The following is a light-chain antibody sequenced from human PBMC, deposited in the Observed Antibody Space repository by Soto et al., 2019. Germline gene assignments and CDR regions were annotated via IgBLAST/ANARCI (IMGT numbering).Light chain of an antibody. Sequence: QSVLTQPPSVSAAPEQTVTISCSGRGSSIGNHYLSWYQHLPGAAPKLLLFETNRRPAGIPDRFSGSKSGTTATLGITGLQTGGAGDYYFVSWDNSLSHGRDFGPGTKVTV. CDR2: ETN. V-gene: IGLV1-51*02. J-gene: IGLJ1*01. CDR3: VSWDNSLSHGRD. CDR1: GSSIGNHY.